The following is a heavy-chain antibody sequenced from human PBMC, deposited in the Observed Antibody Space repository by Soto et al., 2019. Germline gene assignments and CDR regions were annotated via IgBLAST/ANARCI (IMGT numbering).Heavy chain of an antibody. Sequence: XETLCLTCSVSGCSISSSNWWSWVRQPPVKGLEWIGEIYHSGSTNYNPSLKSRVTISVDKPKNQFSLKLSSVTAADTAVYYCARVLDIVVLPPNWFDSWRQGNLVTLSS. CDR2: IYHSGST. CDR3: ARVLDIVVLPPNWFDS. J-gene: IGHJ5*01. D-gene: IGHD2-2*03. CDR1: GCSISSSNW. V-gene: IGHV4-4*02.